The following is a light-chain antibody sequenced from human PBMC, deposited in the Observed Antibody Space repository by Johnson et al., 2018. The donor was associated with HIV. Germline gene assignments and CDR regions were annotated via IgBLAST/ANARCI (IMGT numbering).Light chain of an antibody. J-gene: IGLJ1*01. V-gene: IGLV1-51*02. CDR2: ENN. Sequence: VLTQPPSVPAAPGQKVTISCSGSSSNIGNNYVSWYQQLPGTAPKLLIYENNKRPSGIPDRFSGSKSGTSATMGITGLLTGDEADYYCGTWYSSLRAFSVVGTGIKCTVI. CDR3: GTWYSSLRAFSV. CDR1: SSNIGNNY.